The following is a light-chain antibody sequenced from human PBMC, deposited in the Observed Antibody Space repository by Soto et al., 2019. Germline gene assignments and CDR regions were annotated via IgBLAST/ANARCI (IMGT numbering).Light chain of an antibody. Sequence: QAVVTQEPSLTVSPGGTVTLTCGSSTGAVTSGHYPYWFQQKPGQAPRTLIFDTTSTHSWTPARFSGSLLGGKAALTLSGAQSEDEAEYYCLLYYGGVWVFGGGTKLTVL. V-gene: IGLV7-46*01. CDR2: DTT. CDR1: TGAVTSGHY. CDR3: LLYYGGVWV. J-gene: IGLJ3*02.